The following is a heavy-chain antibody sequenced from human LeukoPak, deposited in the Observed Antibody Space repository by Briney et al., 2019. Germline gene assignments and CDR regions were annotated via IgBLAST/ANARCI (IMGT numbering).Heavy chain of an antibody. Sequence: GASVKVSCKASGYTFTSYDINWVRQATGQGLEWMGWMNPNSGNTGYAQKFQGRVTMTRNTSISTAYTELSSLRSEDTAVYYCARGRSDYDYVWGSYRYPIDYWGQGTLVTVSS. J-gene: IGHJ4*02. V-gene: IGHV1-8*01. CDR2: MNPNSGNT. CDR1: GYTFTSYD. CDR3: ARGRSDYDYVWGSYRYPIDY. D-gene: IGHD3-16*02.